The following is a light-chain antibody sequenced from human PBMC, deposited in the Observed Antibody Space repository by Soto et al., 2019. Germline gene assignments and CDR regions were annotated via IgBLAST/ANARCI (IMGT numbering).Light chain of an antibody. J-gene: IGKJ2*01. CDR1: QGIGTW. Sequence: DIQMTQSPSSVSASVGDRVTISCRASQGIGTWLAWYQQRPGQAPKLLIFAASSLQSGAPSRFSGSGTGTDFTLTISGLQTEDFATYNCQQANSVAYTFRQGTELVIK. CDR3: QQANSVAYT. CDR2: AAS. V-gene: IGKV1-12*01.